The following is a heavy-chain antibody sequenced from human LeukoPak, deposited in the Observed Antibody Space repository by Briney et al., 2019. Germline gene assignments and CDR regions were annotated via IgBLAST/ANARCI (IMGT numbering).Heavy chain of an antibody. CDR1: GYSFTGYH. CDR2: IIPIFGTA. D-gene: IGHD5-24*01. J-gene: IGHJ4*02. Sequence: SVKVSCKASGYSFTGYHMHWVRQAPGQGLEWMGGIIPIFGTANYAQKFQGRVTITADESTSTAYMELSSLRSEDTAVYYCAREGAMATILFDYWGQGTLVTVSS. CDR3: AREGAMATILFDY. V-gene: IGHV1-69*13.